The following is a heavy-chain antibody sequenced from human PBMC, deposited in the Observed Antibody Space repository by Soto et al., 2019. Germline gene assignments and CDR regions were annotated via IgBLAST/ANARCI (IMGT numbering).Heavy chain of an antibody. J-gene: IGHJ4*02. V-gene: IGHV3-23*01. CDR1: GFTFSSYT. CDR3: AKLTGPKLGYFHY. CDR2: ITGSGDAT. D-gene: IGHD7-27*01. Sequence: EVQLLESGGGLVQPGGSLRLSCAASGFTFSSYTMTWVRQALGKGLEWVSAITGSGDATSYADSVRGRFTISRDNSKNTLYLQMNTLRLEDTAVYYCAKLTGPKLGYFHYWGQGTLVTVSS.